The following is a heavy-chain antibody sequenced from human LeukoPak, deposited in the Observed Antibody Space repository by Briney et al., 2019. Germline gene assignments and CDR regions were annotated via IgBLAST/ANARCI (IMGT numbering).Heavy chain of an antibody. J-gene: IGHJ4*02. CDR3: AKSGVAGYDYWSGYYPFDY. Sequence: SEALSLTCAVYGGSFSGYYWSWIRQPPGKGLEWIGEINHSGSTNYNPSLKSRVTISVDTSKNQFSLKLSSVTAADTAVYYCAKSGVAGYDYWSGYYPFDYWAQGTLVTVSS. V-gene: IGHV4-34*01. D-gene: IGHD3-3*01. CDR1: GGSFSGYY. CDR2: INHSGST.